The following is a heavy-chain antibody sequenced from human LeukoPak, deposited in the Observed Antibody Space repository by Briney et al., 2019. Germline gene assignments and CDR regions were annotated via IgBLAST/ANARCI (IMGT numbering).Heavy chain of an antibody. V-gene: IGHV4-4*07. CDR1: GGSISSYY. J-gene: IGHJ4*02. CDR3: ARAVRSYDSSGYYYNYFDY. CDR2: IYTSGST. Sequence: SETLSLTCTVSGGSISSYYWSWIRQPAGKGLEGIGRIYTSGSTNYNPSLKSRVTMSVDTSKNQFSLKLSSVTAADTAVYYCARAVRSYDSSGYYYNYFDYWGQGTLVTVSS. D-gene: IGHD3-22*01.